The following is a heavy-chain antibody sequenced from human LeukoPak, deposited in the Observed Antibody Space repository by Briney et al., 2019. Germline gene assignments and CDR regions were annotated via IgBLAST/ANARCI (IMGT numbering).Heavy chain of an antibody. D-gene: IGHD4-17*01. CDR2: IYPGDSDT. V-gene: IGHV5-51*01. CDR1: GSTFTRYW. Sequence: GESLQISCQGSGSTFTRYWIGWGRQRPGKGLGWIGIIYPGDSDTRYSPSFQGQVTISVAKSISTAYLQWSSLEASDTAMYFCAKGSGDLAFDYWGQGTLVTVSS. J-gene: IGHJ4*02. CDR3: AKGSGDLAFDY.